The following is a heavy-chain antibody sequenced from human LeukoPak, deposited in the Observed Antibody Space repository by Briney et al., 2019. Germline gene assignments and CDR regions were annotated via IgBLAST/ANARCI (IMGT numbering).Heavy chain of an antibody. J-gene: IGHJ4*02. CDR1: GASISTSSYF. V-gene: IGHV4-39*01. D-gene: IGHD6-19*01. CDR2: IYYTGST. Sequence: SETLSLTCTVSGASISTSSYFWGWIRQPPGKGLEWIGSIYYTGSTYYNPSLESRVTISVGTSKNQFSLKLTSVTAADTAVYYCARRYSSGWYVYWGQGTLVTVSS. CDR3: ARRYSSGWYVY.